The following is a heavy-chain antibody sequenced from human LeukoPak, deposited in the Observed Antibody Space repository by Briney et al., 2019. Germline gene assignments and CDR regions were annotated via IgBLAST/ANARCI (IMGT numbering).Heavy chain of an antibody. CDR3: AKDIELSI. CDR2: IGSVGHST. Sequence: GGSLRLSCAASGFRFSDAAMTWVRQAPGKGLEWVSLIGSVGHSTYYGDSVKGRFTISGDNSKNTLSLQMNSLRVEDTAMYYCAKDIELSILGLGTMVTVSS. D-gene: IGHD3-16*02. J-gene: IGHJ3*02. V-gene: IGHV3-23*01. CDR1: GFRFSDAA.